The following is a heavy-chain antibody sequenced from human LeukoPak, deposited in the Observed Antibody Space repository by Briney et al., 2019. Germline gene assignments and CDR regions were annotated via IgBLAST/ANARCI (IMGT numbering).Heavy chain of an antibody. CDR2: IYSGGNT. V-gene: IGHV3-53*01. Sequence: PGGSLRLSCAASGFTVSSNYMSWVRQAPGKGLEWVSAIYSGGNTFYADSVKGRFTISRDNSKNTLYLQMNSLRADDTAVYYCAREVFMGATRFDYWGQGTLVTVSS. CDR1: GFTVSSNY. D-gene: IGHD1-26*01. J-gene: IGHJ4*02. CDR3: AREVFMGATRFDY.